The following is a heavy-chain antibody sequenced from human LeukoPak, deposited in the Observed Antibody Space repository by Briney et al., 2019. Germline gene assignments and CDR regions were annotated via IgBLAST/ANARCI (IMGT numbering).Heavy chain of an antibody. J-gene: IGHJ5*02. CDR3: ARDLRLFSVGLKNWFDP. V-gene: IGHV3-7*01. CDR1: GFTFSSYW. CDR2: IKQDGSEK. Sequence: GGSLRLSCAASGFTFSSYWMGWVRQAPGKGLEWVANIKQDGSEKYYVDSVKGRFTISRDNAKNSLYLQMNSLRAEDTAVYYCARDLRLFSVGLKNWFDPWGQGTLVTVSS. D-gene: IGHD2-21*01.